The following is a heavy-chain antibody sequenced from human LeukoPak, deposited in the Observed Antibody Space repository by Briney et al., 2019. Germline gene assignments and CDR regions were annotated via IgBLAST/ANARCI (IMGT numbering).Heavy chain of an antibody. J-gene: IGHJ4*02. D-gene: IGHD2-8*01. Sequence: GSLLLSCAASGFTYNNYWMTWVRQAPGKGLEWVASLDQDGNAAYYVDPVRGRFTISRDNARNSLYLQMNSLRVDDTAVYYCVTHIYCTSTRCILDYWGQGTLVTVSS. CDR1: GFTYNNYW. CDR2: LDQDGNAA. CDR3: VTHIYCTSTRCILDY. V-gene: IGHV3-7*03.